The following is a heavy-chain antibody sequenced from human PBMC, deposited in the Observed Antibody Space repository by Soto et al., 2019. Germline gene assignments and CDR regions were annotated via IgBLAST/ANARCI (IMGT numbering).Heavy chain of an antibody. Sequence: SVSNAWMNWVRQATGKGLEWVGRIKSTTDGGTTDYAAPVKGRFTISRDESKNTLYLQMNSLKTEDTAVYYCTTDPDSSGYYPHAFDIWGQGTMVTVSS. CDR1: SVSNAW. CDR2: IKSTTDGGTT. D-gene: IGHD3-22*01. J-gene: IGHJ3*02. CDR3: TTDPDSSGYYPHAFDI. V-gene: IGHV3-15*07.